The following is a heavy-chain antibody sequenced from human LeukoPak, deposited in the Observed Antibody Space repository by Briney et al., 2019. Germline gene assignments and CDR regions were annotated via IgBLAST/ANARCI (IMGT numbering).Heavy chain of an antibody. CDR1: GFIFSSYA. CDR2: ISGSGGRT. D-gene: IGHD6-19*01. V-gene: IGHV3-23*01. CDR3: AKDGIAVAGSTAWY. J-gene: IGHJ4*02. Sequence: GGSLRLSCAASGFIFSSYAMSWVRLAPGKGLEWISVISGSGGRTDYADSVKGRFTISRDNSKNTLYLQMNSLRAEDTAIYYCAKDGIAVAGSTAWYWGRGTQVTVSS.